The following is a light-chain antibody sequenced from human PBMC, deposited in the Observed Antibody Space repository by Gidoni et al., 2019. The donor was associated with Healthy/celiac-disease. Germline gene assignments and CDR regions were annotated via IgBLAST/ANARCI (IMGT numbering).Light chain of an antibody. CDR3: QQRSNWPRT. J-gene: IGKJ1*01. Sequence: EMVLTQSPATLSLSPGDRATRSCRASQSVSSYLACYQQKPGQSPRLLIYDASHRATGIPAWFSGSGSGTDFTLTISSLEPEDFAVYYCQQRSNWPRTFGQGTKVEIK. CDR2: DAS. V-gene: IGKV3-11*01. CDR1: QSVSSY.